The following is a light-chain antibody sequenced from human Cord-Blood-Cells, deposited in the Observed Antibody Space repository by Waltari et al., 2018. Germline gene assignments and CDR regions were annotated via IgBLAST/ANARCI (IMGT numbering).Light chain of an antibody. CDR3: MQALQTPFT. V-gene: IGKV2-28*01. Sequence: DIVMTESALCLPVTPGEPASTSRRSSQSILHGNGYNYLDRYLQKPGQSPQLLIYLGSNRASGVPDRFSGSGSGTDFTLKISRVEAEDVGVYYCMQALQTPFTFGPGTKVDIK. CDR1: QSILHGNGYNY. CDR2: LGS. J-gene: IGKJ3*01.